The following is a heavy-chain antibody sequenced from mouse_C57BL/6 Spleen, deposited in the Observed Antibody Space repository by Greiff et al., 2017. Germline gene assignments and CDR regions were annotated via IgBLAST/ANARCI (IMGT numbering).Heavy chain of an antibody. CDR1: GYAFSSSW. J-gene: IGHJ1*03. V-gene: IGHV1-82*01. Sequence: QVQLQQSGPELVKPGASVKISCKASGYAFSSSWMNWVKQRPGKGLEWIGRIYPGDGDTNYNGKFKGKATLTADKSSSTAYMQLSSLTSEDPAVYFCARSLPHWYFDVWGTGTTVTVSS. CDR2: IYPGDGDT. CDR3: ARSLPHWYFDV.